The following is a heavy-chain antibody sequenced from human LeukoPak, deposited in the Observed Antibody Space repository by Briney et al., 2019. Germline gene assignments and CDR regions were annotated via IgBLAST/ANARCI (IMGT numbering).Heavy chain of an antibody. V-gene: IGHV4-31*03. CDR3: ARFSPSIAARKDWFDP. CDR1: GGSISSGGYY. CDR2: IYYSGST. J-gene: IGHJ5*02. D-gene: IGHD6-6*01. Sequence: SETLSLTCTVSGGSISSGGYYWSWIRQHPGKDLEWIGYIYYSGSTYYNPSLKSRVAISVDTSKNQFSLKLSSVTAADTAVYYCARFSPSIAARKDWFDPWGQGTLVTVSS.